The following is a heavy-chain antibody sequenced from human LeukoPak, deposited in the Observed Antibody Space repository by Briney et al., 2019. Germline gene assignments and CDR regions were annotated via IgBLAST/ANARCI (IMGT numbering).Heavy chain of an antibody. CDR2: IIPIFGTA. J-gene: IGHJ4*02. D-gene: IGHD3-16*01. CDR1: GGTFSSYA. Sequence: ASVKVSCKASGGTFSSYAISWVRQAPGQGLEWMGGIIPIFGTANYAQKFQGRVTITADESTSTAYMELSSLRSEDTAVYYCARPLGDYDYVWGSRAFDYRGQGTLVTVSS. V-gene: IGHV1-69*13. CDR3: ARPLGDYDYVWGSRAFDY.